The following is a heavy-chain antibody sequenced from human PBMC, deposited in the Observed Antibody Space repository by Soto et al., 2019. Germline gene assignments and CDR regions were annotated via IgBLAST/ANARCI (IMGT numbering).Heavy chain of an antibody. CDR3: AGRQYYYGKVAAEYFQH. J-gene: IGHJ1*01. CDR2: IVVGSGNT. Sequence: SVKVSCKASGFTFTSSAVQWVRQARGQRLEWIGWIVVGSGNTNYAQKFQERVTITRDMSTSTAYMELSSLRSEDTAVYYCAGRQYYYGKVAAEYFQHWGQGTLVTVSS. V-gene: IGHV1-58*01. D-gene: IGHD3-10*01. CDR1: GFTFTSSA.